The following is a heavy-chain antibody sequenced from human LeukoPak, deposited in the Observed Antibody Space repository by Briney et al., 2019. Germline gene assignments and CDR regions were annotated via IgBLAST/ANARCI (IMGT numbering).Heavy chain of an antibody. V-gene: IGHV4-34*01. D-gene: IGHD6-19*01. Sequence: PSETLSLTCTVSGGSISSYYWSWIRQPPGKGLEWIGEINHSGSTNYNPSLKSRVTISVDTSKNQFSLKLSSVTAADTAVYYCARKRAGFDYWGQGTLVTVSS. J-gene: IGHJ4*02. CDR1: GGSISSYY. CDR2: INHSGST. CDR3: ARKRAGFDY.